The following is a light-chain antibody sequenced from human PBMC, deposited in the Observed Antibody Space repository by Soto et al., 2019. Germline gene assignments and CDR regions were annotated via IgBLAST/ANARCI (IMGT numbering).Light chain of an antibody. Sequence: EIVLTQSPGTLSVSPGERATLSCRASQNFGSTYLAWYQQKRGQAPRLLISGASTGATGIPPRFSGSGSGTDFTLTITSLEPEDFAVYYCQQYNNWPWTFGQGTKVDIK. CDR1: QNFGSTY. J-gene: IGKJ1*01. CDR3: QQYNNWPWT. V-gene: IGKV3-15*01. CDR2: GAS.